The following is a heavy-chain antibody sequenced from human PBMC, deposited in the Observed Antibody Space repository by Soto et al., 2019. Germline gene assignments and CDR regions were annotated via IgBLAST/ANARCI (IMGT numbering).Heavy chain of an antibody. J-gene: IGHJ6*02. CDR3: AKDRRPNYYYGVDV. CDR1: GFAFSSYG. V-gene: IGHV3-30*18. Sequence: GGSLRLSCAASGFAFSSYGMHWVRQAPGKGLEWVGVISYDGSNKYYADSVKGRFTISRDNSKNTLYLQMNSLRAEDTAVYYCAKDRRPNYYYGVDVWGQGTTVTVSS. CDR2: ISYDGSNK. D-gene: IGHD6-25*01.